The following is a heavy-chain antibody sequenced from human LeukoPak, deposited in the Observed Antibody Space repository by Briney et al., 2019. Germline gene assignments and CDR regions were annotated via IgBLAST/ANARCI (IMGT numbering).Heavy chain of an antibody. CDR2: ISAYNGNT. J-gene: IGHJ4*02. V-gene: IGHV1-18*01. CDR3: ARGYSGYDATTFDY. Sequence: ASVKVSCKASGHTFTSYGISWVRQAPGQGLEWMGWISAYNGNTNYAQKLQGRVTMTTDTSTSTAYMELRSLRSDDTAVYYCARGYSGYDATTFDYWGQGTLVTVSS. D-gene: IGHD5-12*01. CDR1: GHTFTSYG.